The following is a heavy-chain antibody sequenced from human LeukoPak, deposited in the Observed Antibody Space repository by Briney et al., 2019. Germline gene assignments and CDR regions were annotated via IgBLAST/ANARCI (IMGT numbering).Heavy chain of an antibody. V-gene: IGHV3-30*18. Sequence: GGSLRLSCAASGFTFSNYGMHWVRQAPGKGLEWVAVISYDGSNKYYADSVKGRFTISRDNSKNTLYLQMNSLRAEDTAVYYCAKGLVAGISGGDYWGQGTLVTVSS. J-gene: IGHJ4*02. D-gene: IGHD6-19*01. CDR3: AKGLVAGISGGDY. CDR2: ISYDGSNK. CDR1: GFTFSNYG.